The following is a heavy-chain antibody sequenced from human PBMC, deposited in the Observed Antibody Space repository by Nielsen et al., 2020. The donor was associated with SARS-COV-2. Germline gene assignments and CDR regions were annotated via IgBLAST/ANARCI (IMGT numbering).Heavy chain of an antibody. D-gene: IGHD3-16*01. V-gene: IGHV4-59*08. CDR3: AGGNTALRYYFDY. J-gene: IGHJ4*02. CDR1: GDSIVPYF. Sequence: SETLSLTCTVSGDSIVPYFWTWIRQPQGKGLEWIGYVYYSGSTNYNPSLKSRVTMSVDTSKNQFSLTLRSVTAADTAVYFCAGGNTALRYYFDYWGQGTLVTVSS. CDR2: VYYSGST.